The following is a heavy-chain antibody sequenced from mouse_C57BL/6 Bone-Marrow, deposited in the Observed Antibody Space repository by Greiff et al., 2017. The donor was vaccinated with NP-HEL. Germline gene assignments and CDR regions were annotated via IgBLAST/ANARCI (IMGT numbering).Heavy chain of an antibody. CDR2: ILPSIGRT. J-gene: IGHJ2*01. CDR3: ERGGYGSSYEDYFDY. CDR1: DSEVFPIAY. Sequence: QVQLQQSGSELRSPGSSVKLSCKDFDSEVFPIAYMSWVRQKPGHGFEWIGGILPSIGRTIYGEKFEDKATLDADTLSNTAYLELNSLTSEDSAIYYCERGGYGSSYEDYFDYWGQGTTLTVSS. V-gene: IGHV15-2*01. D-gene: IGHD1-1*01.